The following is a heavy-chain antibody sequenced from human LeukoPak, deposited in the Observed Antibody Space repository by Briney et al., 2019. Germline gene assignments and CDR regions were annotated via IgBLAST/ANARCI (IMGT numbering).Heavy chain of an antibody. CDR1: GYTFTSYD. Sequence: ASVKVSCKASGYTFTSYDINWVRQATGQGLEWMGWMNPNSGNTGYAQKFQGRITMTRNTSISTAYMELSSLRSEDTAVYYCARDQGLRYLALASIFDSWGQGTVVTVSS. J-gene: IGHJ4*02. CDR3: ARDQGLRYLALASIFDS. V-gene: IGHV1-8*01. CDR2: MNPNSGNT. D-gene: IGHD3-16*01.